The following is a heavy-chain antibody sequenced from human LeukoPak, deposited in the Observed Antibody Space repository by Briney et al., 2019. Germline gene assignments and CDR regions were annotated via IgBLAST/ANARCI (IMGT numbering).Heavy chain of an antibody. V-gene: IGHV4-59*01. CDR1: GGSISSYY. Sequence: SGTLSLTCTVSGGSISSYYWSWIRQPPGKGLEWIGYIYYSGSTNYNPSLKSRVTISVDTSKNQFSLKLRSVTASDTAVYYCARFYDSSGYYPDAFDIWGQGTMVTVSS. J-gene: IGHJ3*02. CDR2: IYYSGST. CDR3: ARFYDSSGYYPDAFDI. D-gene: IGHD3-22*01.